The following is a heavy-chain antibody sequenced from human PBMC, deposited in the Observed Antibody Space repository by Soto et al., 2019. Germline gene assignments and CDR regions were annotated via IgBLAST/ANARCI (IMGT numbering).Heavy chain of an antibody. Sequence: ASVKISCTASRYTFTSYDIHWVRQAPGQGLEWMGIINPSGGSTSYAQKFQGRVTMTRDTSTSTVSMELSSLRSEDTAVYYCARVQAYGSSTSLYYYYGMDVWGQGTTVTVSS. D-gene: IGHD2-2*01. CDR2: INPSGGST. CDR3: ARVQAYGSSTSLYYYYGMDV. CDR1: RYTFTSYD. J-gene: IGHJ6*02. V-gene: IGHV1-46*01.